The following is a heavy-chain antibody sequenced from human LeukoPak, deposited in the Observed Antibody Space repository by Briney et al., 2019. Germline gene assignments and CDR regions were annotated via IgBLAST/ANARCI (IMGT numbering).Heavy chain of an antibody. V-gene: IGHV5-51*01. J-gene: IGHJ5*02. CDR1: GYSFTSYW. CDR2: IYPGDSDT. CDR3: ARRNDFWSGYYKQVTPEDTQGWFDP. Sequence: GESLKISCKGSGYSFTSYWIGWVRQMPGKGLEWMGIIYPGDSDTRYSPSFQGQGTISADKSLSTAYLQWSSLKASDTAMYYCARRNDFWSGYYKQVTPEDTQGWFDPWGQGTLVTVSS. D-gene: IGHD3-3*01.